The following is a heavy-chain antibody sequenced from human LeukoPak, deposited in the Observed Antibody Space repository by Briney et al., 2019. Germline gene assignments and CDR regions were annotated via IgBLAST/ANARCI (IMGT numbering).Heavy chain of an antibody. Sequence: GGSLRLSCAASGFTVSSNYMNWVRQAPGKGLIWVSRINTDGTITYYADSVKGRVAVSRDNAKNTVYLQLNSLGDEDTAVYYCAKSDWFDPWGQGTLVTVSS. CDR1: GFTVSSNY. V-gene: IGHV3-74*01. CDR2: INTDGTIT. CDR3: AKSDWFDP. J-gene: IGHJ5*02.